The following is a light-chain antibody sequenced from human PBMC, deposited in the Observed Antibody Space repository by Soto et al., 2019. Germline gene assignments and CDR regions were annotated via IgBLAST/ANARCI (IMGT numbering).Light chain of an antibody. CDR3: QQYNSPYT. V-gene: IGKV1-5*03. J-gene: IGKJ2*01. CDR1: HSISSW. CDR2: KAS. Sequence: DIQMTQSPSTLSAALGDRVTITCRARHSISSWLTWYQHKPGKAPKLLIYKASNLQIGVPSRFSGSGSGTEFTLTISSVQPDDIATYYCQQYNSPYTFGQGTKLEIK.